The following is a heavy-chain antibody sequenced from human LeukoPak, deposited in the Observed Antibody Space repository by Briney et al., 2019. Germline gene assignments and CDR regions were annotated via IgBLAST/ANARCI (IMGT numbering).Heavy chain of an antibody. V-gene: IGHV3-30*14. CDR1: GFTFSSYT. D-gene: IGHD6-13*01. CDR3: AKGSSSSWSAVFHI. Sequence: GGSLRLSCAASGFTFSSYTMHWVRQAPGKGLEWVAGISYDGSNKSYADSVKGRFTISRDNFKNTLYLQMNSLRAEDTAVYYCAKGSSSSWSAVFHIWGQGTMVTVSS. CDR2: ISYDGSNK. J-gene: IGHJ3*02.